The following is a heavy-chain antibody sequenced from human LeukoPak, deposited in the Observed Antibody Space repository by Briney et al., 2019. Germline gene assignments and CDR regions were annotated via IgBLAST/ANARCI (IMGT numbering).Heavy chain of an antibody. CDR1: GGSISSGSYY. J-gene: IGHJ4*02. CDR3: ARVIITMVRGVTSYYFDY. CDR2: IYTSGST. Sequence: SETLSLTCTVSGGSISSGSYYWSWIRQPAGKGLEWIGRIYTSGSTNYNPSLKSRVTISVDTSKNQFSLKLSSVTAADTAVHYCARVIITMVRGVTSYYFDYWGQGTLVTVSS. D-gene: IGHD3-10*01. V-gene: IGHV4-61*02.